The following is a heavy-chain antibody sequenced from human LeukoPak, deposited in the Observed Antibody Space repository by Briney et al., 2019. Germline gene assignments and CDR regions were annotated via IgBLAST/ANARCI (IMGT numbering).Heavy chain of an antibody. CDR3: AKRGVVIRVILVGFHKEAYYFDS. Sequence: HSGGSLRLSCAVSGITLNNYGMSWVRQAPGKGLEWVAGISDSGGRTNYADSVKGRFTISRDNPKNTLYLQMNSLRAEDTAVYFCAKRGVVIRVILVGFHKEAYYFDSWGQGALVTVSS. D-gene: IGHD3-22*01. CDR2: ISDSGGRT. V-gene: IGHV3-23*01. CDR1: GITLNNYG. J-gene: IGHJ4*02.